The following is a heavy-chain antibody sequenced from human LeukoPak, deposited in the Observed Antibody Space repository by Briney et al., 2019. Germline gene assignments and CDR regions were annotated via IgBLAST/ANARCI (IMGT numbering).Heavy chain of an antibody. Sequence: PGGSLRLSCKVSGFTFSDYYMTWVRQAPGKGLEWLSYISGNSGDINYLDSVRGRFTISRDNAKNSLYLQMNSLRVEDTAVYYCTRDPRRLDYLGQGTLVTVSS. V-gene: IGHV3-11*05. CDR3: TRDPRRLDY. CDR2: ISGNSGDI. CDR1: GFTFSDYY. J-gene: IGHJ4*02.